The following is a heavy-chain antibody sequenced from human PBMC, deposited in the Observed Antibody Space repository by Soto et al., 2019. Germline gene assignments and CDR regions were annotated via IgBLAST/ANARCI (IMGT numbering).Heavy chain of an antibody. D-gene: IGHD3-16*01. V-gene: IGHV2-5*02. CDR1: GFSLSTSGVG. CDR2: IYWDDDK. J-gene: IGHJ4*02. Sequence: QITLKESGPTLVKPTQPLTLTCTFSGFSLSTSGVGVGWIRQPPGKALEWLALIYWDDDKRYSPSLKSRLTITKDTSKNQVVLTMTNMDPVDTATYYCAHQGGGLFPFDYWGQGTLVTVSS. CDR3: AHQGGGLFPFDY.